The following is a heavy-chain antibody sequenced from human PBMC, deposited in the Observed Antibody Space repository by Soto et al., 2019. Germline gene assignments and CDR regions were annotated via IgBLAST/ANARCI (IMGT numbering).Heavy chain of an antibody. CDR1: GFTFSSYG. D-gene: IGHD3-16*02. J-gene: IGHJ5*02. CDR2: ISYDGSNK. Sequence: GGSLRLSCAASGFTFSSYGMHWVRQAPGKGLEWVAVISYDGSNKYYADSVKGRFTISRDNSKNTLYLQMNSLRAEDTAVYYCAKDIAKRPPGPKPAAWFDPWGQGTLVTVSS. V-gene: IGHV3-30*18. CDR3: AKDIAKRPPGPKPAAWFDP.